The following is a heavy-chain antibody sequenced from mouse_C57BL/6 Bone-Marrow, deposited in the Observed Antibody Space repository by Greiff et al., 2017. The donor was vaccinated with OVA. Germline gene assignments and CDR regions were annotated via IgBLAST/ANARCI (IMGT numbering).Heavy chain of an antibody. CDR2: INPYNGGT. J-gene: IGHJ2*01. CDR1: GYTFTDYY. Sequence: VQLQQSGPVLVKPGASVKMSCKASGYTFTDYYMNWVKQSHGKSLEWIGVINPYNGGTSYNQKFKGKATLTVDKSSSTAYMELNSLTSEDSAVYYRARGYTTVVFDYWGQGTTLTVSS. CDR3: ARGYTTVVFDY. D-gene: IGHD1-1*01. V-gene: IGHV1-19*01.